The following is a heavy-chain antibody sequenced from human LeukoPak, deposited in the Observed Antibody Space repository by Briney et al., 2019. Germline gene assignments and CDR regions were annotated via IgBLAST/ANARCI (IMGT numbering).Heavy chain of an antibody. D-gene: IGHD4-17*01. CDR1: GGSISRYY. CDR3: AGTTVRGNWFDP. Sequence: PSETLSLTCTVSGGSISRYYWSWIRQPPGKGLEWIGYIYYSGSTNYNPSLKSRVTISVDTSKYQFPLKLSSVTAADTAVYYCAGTTVRGNWFDPWGQGTLVTVSS. CDR2: IYYSGST. J-gene: IGHJ5*02. V-gene: IGHV4-59*01.